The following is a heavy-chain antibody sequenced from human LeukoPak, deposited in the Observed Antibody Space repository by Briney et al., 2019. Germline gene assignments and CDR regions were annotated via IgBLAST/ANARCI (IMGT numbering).Heavy chain of an antibody. CDR1: GYTFTSHW. CDR2: FDPSDSYT. V-gene: IGHV5-10-1*01. Sequence: HGVSLKISCQVSGYTFTSHWSSWVRQMPGKGLEWMGKFDPSDSYTKYSPSFQGHVTISTDKSITTAYLQWSSLKASDTAIYYCARHAGITSASDYWGQGTLVTVSS. D-gene: IGHD1-14*01. CDR3: ARHAGITSASDY. J-gene: IGHJ4*02.